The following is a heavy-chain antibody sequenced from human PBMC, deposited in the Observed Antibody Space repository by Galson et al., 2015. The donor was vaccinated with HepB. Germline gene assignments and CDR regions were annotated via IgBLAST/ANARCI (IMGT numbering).Heavy chain of an antibody. CDR3: ARGDLARGYGMDV. J-gene: IGHJ6*02. CDR1: GFTFRNYG. Sequence: SLRLSCAASGFTFRNYGMHWARQAPGKRLEWVTFIWYDGGNKYDADSVKGRFTISRDNSKNTLYLEMNSIRDEDTAVYYCARGDLARGYGMDVWGQGTPVTVSS. V-gene: IGHV3-33*01. CDR2: IWYDGGNK.